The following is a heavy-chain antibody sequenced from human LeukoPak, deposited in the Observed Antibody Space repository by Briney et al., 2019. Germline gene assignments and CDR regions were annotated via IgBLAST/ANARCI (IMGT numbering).Heavy chain of an antibody. Sequence: SSETLSLTCTVSGDSINIHHHFWGWIRQHPGKGLEWIGYVNYIGSTFYNPSLKSRVTISLDTSKNQISLNLTTVTAADTAVYYCARASRAIAAAGTSFDYWGQGTLVTVSS. V-gene: IGHV4-31*03. D-gene: IGHD6-13*01. CDR3: ARASRAIAAAGTSFDY. CDR2: VNYIGST. J-gene: IGHJ4*02. CDR1: GDSINIHHHF.